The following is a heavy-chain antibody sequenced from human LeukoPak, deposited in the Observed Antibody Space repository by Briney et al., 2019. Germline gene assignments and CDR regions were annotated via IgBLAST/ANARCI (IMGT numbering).Heavy chain of an antibody. CDR2: ISGSGGST. Sequence: TGGSLRLSCVASGFTFSSYAMSWVRQAPGKGLEWVSAISGSGGSTYYAVSVKGRFTISRDNSKNTLYLQMNSLRAEDTAVYYCAKLKGVKAAAAPPDYWGQGTLVTVSS. CDR3: AKLKGVKAAAAPPDY. CDR1: GFTFSSYA. D-gene: IGHD6-13*01. V-gene: IGHV3-23*01. J-gene: IGHJ4*02.